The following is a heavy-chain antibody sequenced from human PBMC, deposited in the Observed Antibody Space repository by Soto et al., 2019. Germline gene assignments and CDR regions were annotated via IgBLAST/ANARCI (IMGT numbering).Heavy chain of an antibody. CDR2: INWNGASV. CDR1: GFTFDDDG. D-gene: IGHD6-19*01. CDR3: AKVLLTYTSGWYHPHFDY. J-gene: IGHJ4*02. V-gene: IGHV3-9*01. Sequence: PGGSLRLSCAASGFTFDDDGMHWVRQAPGKGLEWVSGINWNGASVDYADSVKGRFTISRDNSKNTLYLQMNSLRAEDTAVYYCAKVLLTYTSGWYHPHFDYWGQGTLVTVSS.